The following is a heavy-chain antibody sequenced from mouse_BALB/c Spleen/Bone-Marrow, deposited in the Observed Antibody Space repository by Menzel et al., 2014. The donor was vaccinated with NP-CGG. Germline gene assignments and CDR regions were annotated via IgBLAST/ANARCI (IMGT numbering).Heavy chain of an antibody. CDR2: INPSSGYT. CDR3: ARWNGSYVLAY. V-gene: IGHV1-4*01. Sequence: VKLQESGAELARPGASVKMSCKASGYTFTSYTMHWVKQRPGQGLEWIGYINPSSGYTNYNQKFKDKATLTADKSSSTAYMQLSSLTSEDSAIYYCARWNGSYVLAYWGQGTLVTVSA. J-gene: IGHJ3*01. D-gene: IGHD1-1*02. CDR1: GYTFTSYT.